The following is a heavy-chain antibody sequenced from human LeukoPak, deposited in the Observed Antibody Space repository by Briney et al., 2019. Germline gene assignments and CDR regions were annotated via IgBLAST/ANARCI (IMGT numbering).Heavy chain of an antibody. Sequence: PGGSLRLSCAASGFTFSYYWMSWVRQAPGKGLEWVANIKQDGSEKYYVDSVKGRFTISRDNSKNTLFLQVNSLRAEDTAVYYCAKVLTANWWGVPELERDYYYYMDVWGKGTTVTVSS. D-gene: IGHD2-8*02. CDR3: AKVLTANWWGVPELERDYYYYMDV. V-gene: IGHV3-7*01. J-gene: IGHJ6*03. CDR1: GFTFSYYW. CDR2: IKQDGSEK.